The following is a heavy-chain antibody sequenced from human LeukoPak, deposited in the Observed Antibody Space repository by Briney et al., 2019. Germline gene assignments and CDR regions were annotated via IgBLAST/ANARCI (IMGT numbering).Heavy chain of an antibody. D-gene: IGHD3-3*01. CDR3: ARSYYDFWSGYSSTPIDY. J-gene: IGHJ4*02. CDR2: IWXXGSNK. CDR1: GYTFTXXY. Sequence: SCKASGYTFTXXYMHWVRQAPGXXXXWXAVIWXXGSNKYYADSVKGRFTISRDNSKNTLYLQMNSLRAEDTAVYYCARSYYDFWSGYSSTPIDYWGQGTLVTVSS. V-gene: IGHV3-33*01.